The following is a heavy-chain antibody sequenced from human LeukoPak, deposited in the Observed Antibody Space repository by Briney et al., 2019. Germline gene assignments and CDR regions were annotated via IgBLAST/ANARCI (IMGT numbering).Heavy chain of an antibody. V-gene: IGHV4-39*01. CDR3: ARRAVVPAAKSVFDY. CDR1: GGSISSSSYY. Sequence: SETLSLTCTVSGGSISSSSYYWGWIRQPPGKGLEWIGSIYYSGSTYYDPSLKSRVTISVDTSKNQFSLKLTSVNAADTAVYYCARRAVVPAAKSVFDYWGQGTLVTVSS. D-gene: IGHD2-2*01. CDR2: IYYSGST. J-gene: IGHJ4*02.